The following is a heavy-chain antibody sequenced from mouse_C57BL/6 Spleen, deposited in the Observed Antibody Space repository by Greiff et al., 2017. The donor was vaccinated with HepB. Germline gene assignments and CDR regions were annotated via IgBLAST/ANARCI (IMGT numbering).Heavy chain of an antibody. D-gene: IGHD1-1*01. CDR3: VRPLRGSSPSWFAY. Sequence: EVKVVESGGGLVQPKGSLKLSCAASGFTFNTYAMHWVRQAPGKGLEWVARIRSKSSNYATYYADSVKDRFTISRDDSQSMLYLQMNNLKTEDTAMYYCVRPLRGSSPSWFAYWGQGTLVTVSA. V-gene: IGHV10-3*01. CDR1: GFTFNTYA. J-gene: IGHJ3*01. CDR2: IRSKSSNYAT.